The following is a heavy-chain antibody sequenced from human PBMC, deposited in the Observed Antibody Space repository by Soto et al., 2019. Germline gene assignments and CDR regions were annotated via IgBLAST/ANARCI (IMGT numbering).Heavy chain of an antibody. V-gene: IGHV3-49*03. CDR1: GFTFGDYA. D-gene: IGHD3-10*01. Sequence: GGSLRLSCTASGFTFGDYAMSWFRQAPGKGLEWVGFIRSKAYGGTTEYAASVKGRFTISRDDSKSIAYLQMNSLKTEDTAVYYCTSPLLWFGESISDVWGKGTTVTVSS. J-gene: IGHJ6*04. CDR2: IRSKAYGGTT. CDR3: TSPLLWFGESISDV.